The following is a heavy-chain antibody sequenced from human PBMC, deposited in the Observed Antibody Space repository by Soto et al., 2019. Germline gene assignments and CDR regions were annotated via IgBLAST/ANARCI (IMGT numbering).Heavy chain of an antibody. CDR3: ARDAQTTVTPLTADAFDR. CDR2: INHSGST. V-gene: IGHV4-34*01. J-gene: IGHJ3*02. CDR1: GGSFSGYY. Sequence: SETLSLTCVVYGGSFSGYYWSWIRQPPGKGLEWIGEINHSGSTNYNPSLKSRVTISVDTSKNQFSLKLSSVTAADTAVYYCARDAQTTVTPLTADAFDRWGQGTMVTVSS. D-gene: IGHD4-17*01.